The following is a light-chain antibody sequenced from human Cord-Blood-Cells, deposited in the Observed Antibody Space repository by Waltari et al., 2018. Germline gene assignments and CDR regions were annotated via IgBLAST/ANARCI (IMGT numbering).Light chain of an antibody. Sequence: QPALTQPASVSGSPGQPITISCTGTSSYVGGYNLVSWYQQHPGKAPKLMIYEGSKRPSGVSNRFSGSKSGNTASLTISGLQAEDEADYYCCSYAGSSTWVFGGGTKLTVL. V-gene: IGLV2-23*01. J-gene: IGLJ3*02. CDR1: SSYVGGYNL. CDR2: EGS. CDR3: CSYAGSSTWV.